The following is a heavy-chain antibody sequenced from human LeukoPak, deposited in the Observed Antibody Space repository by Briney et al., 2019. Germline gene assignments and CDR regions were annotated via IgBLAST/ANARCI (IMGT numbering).Heavy chain of an antibody. V-gene: IGHV3-30*18. CDR3: AKGRDYYDSSGYYSLDY. J-gene: IGHJ4*02. Sequence: PGGSLRLSCAASGFTFSSYGMRWVRQAPGKGLEWVAVISYDGSNKYYADSVKGRFTISRDNSKNTLYLQMNSLKAEDTAVYYCAKGRDYYDSSGYYSLDYWGQGTLVTVSS. CDR2: ISYDGSNK. CDR1: GFTFSSYG. D-gene: IGHD3-22*01.